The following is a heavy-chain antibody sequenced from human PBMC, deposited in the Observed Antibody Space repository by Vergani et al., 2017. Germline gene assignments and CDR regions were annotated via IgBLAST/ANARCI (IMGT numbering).Heavy chain of an antibody. D-gene: IGHD4-23*01. J-gene: IGHJ4*02. Sequence: EVRLVESGGGLVQPGGSLRLSCAASEFTFSDVWMSWVRQAPGKGLEWIGFIRSKTYGATTEYAASVRGRFTISRDDSKGIAYLQMSSLKKEDTAVYRCAVEIYDYGGSRDFDYWGQGTLVVVSS. CDR1: EFTFSDVW. CDR2: IRSKTYGATT. V-gene: IGHV3-71*04. CDR3: AVEIYDYGGSRDFDY.